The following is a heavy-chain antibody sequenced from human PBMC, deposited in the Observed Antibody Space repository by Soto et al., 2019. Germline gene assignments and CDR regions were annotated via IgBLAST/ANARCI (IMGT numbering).Heavy chain of an antibody. CDR1: GGSISSGGYY. CDR3: ARAVVVVSNWFDP. J-gene: IGHJ5*02. CDR2: IYYSGST. D-gene: IGHD2-15*01. V-gene: IGHV4-31*03. Sequence: SETLSLTCTVSGGSISSGGYYWSWIRQHPGKGLEWIGYIYYSGSTYYNPSLKSRVTISVDTSKNQFSLKLSSVTAADTAVYYCARAVVVVSNWFDPWGQGTLVTVS.